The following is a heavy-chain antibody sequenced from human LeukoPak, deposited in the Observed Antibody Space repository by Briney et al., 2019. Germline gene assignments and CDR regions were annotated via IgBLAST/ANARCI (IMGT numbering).Heavy chain of an antibody. J-gene: IGHJ5*02. D-gene: IGHD6-13*01. CDR2: ISGGGDT. Sequence: GGSLRLSCAASGFTFSNYAMMWVRQAPGKGLEWVSSISGGGDTYYLDSVKGRFTVSRDNSKNTLYLQINSLTAEDTALYYCAKGKAPGAADWFDPWGQGTLVAVSS. CDR1: GFTFSNYA. CDR3: AKGKAPGAADWFDP. V-gene: IGHV3-23*01.